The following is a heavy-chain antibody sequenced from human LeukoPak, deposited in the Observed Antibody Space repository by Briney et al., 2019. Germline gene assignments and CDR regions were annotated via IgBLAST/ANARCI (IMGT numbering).Heavy chain of an antibody. J-gene: IGHJ3*02. CDR1: GFTFDDYG. Sequence: PGGSLRLSCAASGFTFDDYGMSWVRQAPGKGLEWVAGINWNSGSTGYADSVKGRFAISRDNSKNSLYLQMNSLRTEDTALYYCAKGNYYDSSGSGDAFDIWGQGTMVTVSS. D-gene: IGHD3-22*01. V-gene: IGHV3-20*04. CDR2: INWNSGST. CDR3: AKGNYYDSSGSGDAFDI.